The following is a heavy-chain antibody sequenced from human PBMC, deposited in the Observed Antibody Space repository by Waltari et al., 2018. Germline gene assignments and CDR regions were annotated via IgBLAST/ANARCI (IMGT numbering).Heavy chain of an antibody. D-gene: IGHD2-15*01. V-gene: IGHV3-33*01. CDR1: GFTFSRFG. CDR3: ASQSTTLFDY. J-gene: IGHJ4*02. Sequence: QVQLVESGGGVVQPGRSLRLSSAASGFTFSRFGMPWVRQAPGKGLEGVAVIWHDGSNEYYVDSVKGRFTISRDNSKNTLYLQMNSLRAEDSAVYYCASQSTTLFDYWGQGTLVTVSS. CDR2: IWHDGSNE.